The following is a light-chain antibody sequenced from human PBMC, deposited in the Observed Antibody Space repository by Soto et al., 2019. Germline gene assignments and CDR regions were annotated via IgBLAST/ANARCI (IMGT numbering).Light chain of an antibody. Sequence: QSALTQPASVSGSPGQSITISCTGTSSDIGRYNYVSWYQQHPGKAPKLVIFEVSNRPSGVSTRFSGSRSGNTASLTISGLQADDEADYYCLSYTSSITLNGVFGGGTKLTVL. CDR1: SSDIGRYNY. CDR3: LSYTSSITLNGV. V-gene: IGLV2-14*01. J-gene: IGLJ2*01. CDR2: EVS.